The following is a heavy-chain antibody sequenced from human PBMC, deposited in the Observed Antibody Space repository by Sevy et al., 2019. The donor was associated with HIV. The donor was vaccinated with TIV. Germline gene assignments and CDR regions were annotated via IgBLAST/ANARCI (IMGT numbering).Heavy chain of an antibody. D-gene: IGHD3-22*01. CDR1: GFTFSNYA. J-gene: IGHJ4*02. Sequence: GGSLRLSCAATGFTFSNYAMHWVRQAPGKGMEWVAIIWSDGAYQYHGDFLKGRFTISRENSKNTLYLQMDNVRVEDTAVYYCARGGYYYDNAAYYALDSCGQGTLVTVSS. V-gene: IGHV3-33*01. CDR3: ARGGYYYDNAAYYALDS. CDR2: IWSDGAYQ.